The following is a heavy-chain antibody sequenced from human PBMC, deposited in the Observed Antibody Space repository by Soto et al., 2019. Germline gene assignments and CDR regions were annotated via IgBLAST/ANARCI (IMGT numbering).Heavy chain of an antibody. Sequence: HPGGSLRLSCAASGFTFRSYSMNWVRQAPGKGLEWVSYISSSSSTIYYADSVKGRFTTSRDNAKNSLYLQMNSLRDEDTAVYYCARDRPSVDTAMVGYYYYGMDVWGQGTTVTVSS. V-gene: IGHV3-48*02. CDR3: ARDRPSVDTAMVGYYYYGMDV. CDR1: GFTFRSYS. CDR2: ISSSSSTI. D-gene: IGHD5-18*01. J-gene: IGHJ6*02.